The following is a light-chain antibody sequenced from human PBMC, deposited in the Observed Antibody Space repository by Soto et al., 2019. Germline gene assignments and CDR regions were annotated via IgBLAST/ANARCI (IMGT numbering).Light chain of an antibody. J-gene: IGLJ1*01. V-gene: IGLV2-8*01. CDR2: EVN. CDR3: SSYAGSSNV. CDR1: SSDVGGYNY. Sequence: QSVLAQPPSTTGSPGQSVAISCTRTSSDVGGYNYVSWYQQHPGKATKLMIYEVNKRPSGVPDRFSGSKSGNTASLTVSGLQAEDEADYYCSSYAGSSNVFGTGTKVTVL.